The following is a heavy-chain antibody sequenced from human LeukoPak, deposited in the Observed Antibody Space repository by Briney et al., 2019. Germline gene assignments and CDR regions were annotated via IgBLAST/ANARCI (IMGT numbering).Heavy chain of an antibody. J-gene: IGHJ4*02. V-gene: IGHV4-4*07. CDR2: IYTSGST. CDR1: GGSIISYY. D-gene: IGHD3-22*01. CDR3: ARDYSYYYDSSGYSGDY. Sequence: SETLSLTCTVSGGSIISYYWSWIRQPAGRGLEWIGRIYTSGSTNYNPSLKSRVTISVDKSKNQFSLKLSSVTAADTAVYYCARDYSYYYDSSGYSGDYCGQGTLVTVSS.